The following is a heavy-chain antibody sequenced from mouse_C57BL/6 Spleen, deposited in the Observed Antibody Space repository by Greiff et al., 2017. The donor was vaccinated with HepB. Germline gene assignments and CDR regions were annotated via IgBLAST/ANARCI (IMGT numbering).Heavy chain of an antibody. Sequence: VQLQQSGGDLVKPGGSLKLSCAASGFTFSSYGMSWVRQTPDKRLEWVATISSGGSYTYYPDSVKGRFTISRDNAKNTLYLQMSSLKSEDTAMYYCARRRFYDYAWFAYWGQGTLVTVSA. V-gene: IGHV5-6*01. J-gene: IGHJ3*01. CDR3: ARRRFYDYAWFAY. CDR2: ISSGGSYT. D-gene: IGHD2-4*01. CDR1: GFTFSSYG.